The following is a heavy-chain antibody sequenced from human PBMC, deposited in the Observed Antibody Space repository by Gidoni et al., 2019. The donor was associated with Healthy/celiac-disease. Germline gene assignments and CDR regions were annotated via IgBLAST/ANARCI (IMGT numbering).Heavy chain of an antibody. D-gene: IGHD3-9*01. CDR3: ARQGRSEARLRYFDWLSTFDY. CDR1: GGSISSSSYY. Sequence: QLQLQESGPGLVKPSETLSLTCTVSGGSISSSSYYWGWIRQPPGKGLEWIGSIYYSGSTYYNPSLKSRVTISVDTSKNQFSLKLSSVTAADTAVYYCARQGRSEARLRYFDWLSTFDYWGQGTLVTVSS. V-gene: IGHV4-39*01. CDR2: IYYSGST. J-gene: IGHJ4*02.